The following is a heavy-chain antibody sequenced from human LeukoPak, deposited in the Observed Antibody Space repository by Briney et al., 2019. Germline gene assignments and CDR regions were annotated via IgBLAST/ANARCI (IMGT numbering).Heavy chain of an antibody. D-gene: IGHD5-24*01. CDR2: INHSGYT. Sequence: SETLSLTCAVSGGSLSGSFWSWIRQPRGKGLEWIGEINHSGYTNYKPSLKSRVTISVDTSKNQLSLNLTSVTAADTAFCYCAKTRAGYIVAWGQGSLVTVSS. J-gene: IGHJ5*02. CDR1: GGSLSGSF. V-gene: IGHV4-34*01. CDR3: AKTRAGYIVA.